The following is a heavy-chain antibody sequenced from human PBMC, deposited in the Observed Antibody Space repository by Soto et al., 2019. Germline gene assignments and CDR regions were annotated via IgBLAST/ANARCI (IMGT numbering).Heavy chain of an antibody. Sequence: SETLSLTCTVSGGSISSSSYYWGWIRQPPGKGLEWIGSIYYSGSTYYNPSLKSRVTISVDTSKNQFSLKLSSVTAADTAVYYCARLGVRYYDYIWGSYRLGETRYYFDYWGQGTLVTVSS. CDR2: IYYSGST. V-gene: IGHV4-39*01. CDR1: GGSISSSSYY. J-gene: IGHJ4*02. D-gene: IGHD3-16*02. CDR3: ARLGVRYYDYIWGSYRLGETRYYFDY.